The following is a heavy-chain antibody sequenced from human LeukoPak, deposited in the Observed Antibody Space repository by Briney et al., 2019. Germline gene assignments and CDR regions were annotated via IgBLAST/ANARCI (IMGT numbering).Heavy chain of an antibody. CDR3: ARDQDYYGSGSYGPDY. CDR2: IYHSGST. D-gene: IGHD3-10*01. J-gene: IGHJ4*02. CDR1: GYSITSGFY. Sequence: SETLSLTCTVSGYSITSGFYWGWIRQPPGKGLEWIGSIYHSGSTFYNPSLKSRVTISVDTSKNQFSLKLSSVTAADTAVYYCARDQDYYGSGSYGPDYWGQGTLVTVSS. V-gene: IGHV4-38-2*02.